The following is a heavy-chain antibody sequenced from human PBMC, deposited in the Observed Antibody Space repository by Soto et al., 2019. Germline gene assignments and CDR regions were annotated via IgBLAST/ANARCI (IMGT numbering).Heavy chain of an antibody. V-gene: IGHV3-48*02. CDR3: ARSQYYDFWNGYFFSVDYYSYYGMDV. Sequence: EVQLVESGGGLVQPGGSLRLSCAASGFTFSSYSMNWVRQAPGKGLEWVSYISSSSSTIYYADSVKGRFTISRDNAKNSPYLQMNSLRDEDTAVYYCARSQYYDFWNGYFFSVDYYSYYGMDVWGQGTTVTVSS. CDR1: GFTFSSYS. D-gene: IGHD3-3*01. J-gene: IGHJ6*02. CDR2: ISSSSSTI.